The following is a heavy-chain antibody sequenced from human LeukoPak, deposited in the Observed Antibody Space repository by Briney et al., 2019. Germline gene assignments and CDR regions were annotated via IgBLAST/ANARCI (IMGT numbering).Heavy chain of an antibody. CDR3: ASGRAAGTPFDY. CDR2: ITPFNGNT. Sequence: GASVKVSCKASGKTFTYRYLHWVRQAPGQALEWMGCITPFNGNTNYAQKYQDRVTITTDRAMIKVYMELTSLRSEDTAMYYCASGRAAGTPFDYWGQGTLVAVSS. CDR1: GKTFTYRY. V-gene: IGHV1-45*02. D-gene: IGHD6-13*01. J-gene: IGHJ4*02.